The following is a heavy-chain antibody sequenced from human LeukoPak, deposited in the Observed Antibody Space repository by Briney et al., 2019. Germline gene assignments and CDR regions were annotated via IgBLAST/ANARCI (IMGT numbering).Heavy chain of an antibody. V-gene: IGHV3-23*01. J-gene: IGHJ5*02. CDR3: ARINGYYDILTGYSSQYNWFDP. D-gene: IGHD3-9*01. CDR1: GFTFSTYV. Sequence: PGGSLRLSCAASGFTFSTYVMSWVRQAPGKGLEWVSAISGSGGSTYYADSVKGRFTISRDNSKNTLYLQMNSLRAEDTAVYYCARINGYYDILTGYSSQYNWFDPWGQGTLVTVSS. CDR2: ISGSGGST.